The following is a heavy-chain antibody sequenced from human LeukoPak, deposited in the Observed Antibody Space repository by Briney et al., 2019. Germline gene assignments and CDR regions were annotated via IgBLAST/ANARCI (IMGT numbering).Heavy chain of an antibody. CDR3: ARVGPPYGDQPFDY. CDR1: GFSLSDNY. CDR2: IYTLDDT. V-gene: IGHV3-53*01. Sequence: GGSLRLSCAVSGFSLSDNYMSWVRQAPGKGLEWVSIIYTLDDTFYADSVKGRFTISRDYSKNTLSLQMSSLRVEDTAIYYCARVGPPYGDQPFDYWGQGALVTASS. J-gene: IGHJ4*02. D-gene: IGHD4-17*01.